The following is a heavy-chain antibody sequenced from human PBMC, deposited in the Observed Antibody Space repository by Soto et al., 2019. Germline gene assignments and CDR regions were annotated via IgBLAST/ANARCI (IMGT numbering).Heavy chain of an antibody. Sequence: SETLSLTCXVSGGSISSGGYYWSWIRQHPGKGLEWIGYIYYSGSTYYNPSLKSRVTISVDTSKNQFSLKLSSVTAADTAVYYCARASGSYYYYYGMDVWGQGTTVTVSS. CDR1: GGSISSGGYY. V-gene: IGHV4-31*03. J-gene: IGHJ6*02. D-gene: IGHD1-26*01. CDR2: IYYSGST. CDR3: ARASGSYYYYYGMDV.